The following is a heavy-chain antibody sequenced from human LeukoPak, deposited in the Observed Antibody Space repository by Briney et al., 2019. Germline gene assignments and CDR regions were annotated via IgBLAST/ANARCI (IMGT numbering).Heavy chain of an antibody. CDR3: TRDSTTFRFGY. CDR1: GVAVSSSY. J-gene: IGHJ4*02. V-gene: IGHV3-53*01. CDR2: VYSDDIR. D-gene: IGHD4-11*01. Sequence: GGSLGLSCAASGVAVSSSYMSWVRQAPGKGLEWASIVYSDDIRYYVDSVKGRFSISRDTSRNTLYLQMNSLRAEDTAVYYCTRDSTTFRFGYWGQGTLVTVSS.